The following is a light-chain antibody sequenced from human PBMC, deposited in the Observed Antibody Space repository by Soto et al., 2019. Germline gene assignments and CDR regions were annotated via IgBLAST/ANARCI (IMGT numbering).Light chain of an antibody. CDR1: DLGSKF. Sequence: SYELTQPPSMSVSPGQTATITCSGADLGSKFACWYQQKPGQSPILVIYQDNKRPSGIPERFPGSNSGNTATLTISGTQPMDEADYYCQAWDIRVFGGGTKLTVL. CDR3: QAWDIRV. V-gene: IGLV3-1*01. CDR2: QDN. J-gene: IGLJ3*02.